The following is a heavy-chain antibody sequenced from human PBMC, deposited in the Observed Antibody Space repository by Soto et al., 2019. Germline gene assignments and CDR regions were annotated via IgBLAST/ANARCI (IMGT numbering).Heavy chain of an antibody. V-gene: IGHV3-9*01. Sequence: GGSLRLSCAASGFTFDDYAMHWVRQAPGKGLEWVSGISWNSGSIGYADSVKGRFTISRDNAKNSLYLQMNSLRAEDTALYYCAKDMESSSWYGMDVWGQGTTVTVSS. CDR3: AKDMESSSWYGMDV. CDR2: ISWNSGSI. D-gene: IGHD6-13*01. CDR1: GFTFDDYA. J-gene: IGHJ6*02.